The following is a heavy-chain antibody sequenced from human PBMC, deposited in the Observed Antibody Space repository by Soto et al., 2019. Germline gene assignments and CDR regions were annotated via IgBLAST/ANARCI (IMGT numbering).Heavy chain of an antibody. CDR2: IKQDGSEK. J-gene: IGHJ6*02. CDR1: GFTFSSYW. Sequence: GGSLRLSCAASGFTFSSYWTSWVRQAPGKGLEWVANIKQDGSEKYYVDSVKGRFTISRDNAKNSLYLQMNSLRAEDTAVYYCSGARRLYYYGMDVWGQGTTVTVSS. V-gene: IGHV3-7*04. CDR3: SGARRLYYYGMDV.